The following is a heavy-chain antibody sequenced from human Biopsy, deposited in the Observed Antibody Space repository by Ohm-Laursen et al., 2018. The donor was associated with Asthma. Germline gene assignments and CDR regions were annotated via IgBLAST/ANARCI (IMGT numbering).Heavy chain of an antibody. V-gene: IGHV3-30*03. J-gene: IGHJ4*02. D-gene: IGHD3-3*01. Sequence: SLRLSCSASGFTFSNYGMHWVRQAPGKGLEWVAVGGSYYDGGIKYYADSVNGRFTVSRDDSKNTLYLQMNSLRPDDTAVYYCARDVMEWYLPAFDFWGQGTLVTVSS. CDR2: GGSYYDGGIK. CDR1: GFTFSNYG. CDR3: ARDVMEWYLPAFDF.